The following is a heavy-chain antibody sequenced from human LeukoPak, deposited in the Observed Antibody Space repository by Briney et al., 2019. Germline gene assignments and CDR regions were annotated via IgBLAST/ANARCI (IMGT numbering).Heavy chain of an antibody. CDR3: ARDVVPAAIIYYYYYMDV. CDR1: GGTFSSYA. V-gene: IGHV1-69*01. CDR2: IIPIFGTA. Sequence: SVKVSCKASGGTFSSYAISWVRQAPGQGLEWMGGIIPIFGTANYAQKFQGRVTITADESTSSAYMELSSLRSEDTAVYYCARDVVPAAIIYYYYYMDVWGKGTAVTVSS. J-gene: IGHJ6*03. D-gene: IGHD2-2*02.